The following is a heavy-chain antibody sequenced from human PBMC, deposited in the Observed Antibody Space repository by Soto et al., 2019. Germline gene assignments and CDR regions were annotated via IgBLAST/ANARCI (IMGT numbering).Heavy chain of an antibody. D-gene: IGHD2-2*01. CDR2: IIPIPGTA. CDR1: GGTFGSYA. CDR3: ARSQGSSTSLEIYYYYYYGMDV. Sequence: QVQLVQSGAEVKKPGSSVEVSCKASGGTFGSYAISWVRQAPEQGLEWMGGIIPIPGTANYAQKFQGRVTIAADESTSTAYMELSSLRSEDTAVYYCARSQGSSTSLEIYYYYYYGMDVWGQGTTVTVSS. J-gene: IGHJ6*02. V-gene: IGHV1-69*01.